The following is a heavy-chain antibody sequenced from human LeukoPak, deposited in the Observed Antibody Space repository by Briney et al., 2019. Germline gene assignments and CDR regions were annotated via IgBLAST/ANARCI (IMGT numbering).Heavy chain of an antibody. V-gene: IGHV1-18*01. J-gene: IGHJ4*02. D-gene: IGHD3-22*01. CDR2: ISAYNGNT. Sequence: ASVKVSCKASGYTFSSYDISWVRQAPGQGLEWMGWISAYNGNTNYAQKLQGRVTMTTDTSTSTAYLELRSLRSDDTAVYYCARDKNHYDTRGDFWGQGTLVTVSS. CDR3: ARDKNHYDTRGDF. CDR1: GYTFSSYD.